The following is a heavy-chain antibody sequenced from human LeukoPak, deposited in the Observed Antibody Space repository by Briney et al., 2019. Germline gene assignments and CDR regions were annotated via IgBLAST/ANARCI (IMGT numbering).Heavy chain of an antibody. CDR3: ARGFRGYSYGPLRYYYGMDV. CDR1: GGSISSYY. D-gene: IGHD5-18*01. V-gene: IGHV4-59*01. Sequence: SETLSLTCTVSGGSISSYYWSWIRQPPGKGLEWTGYIYDSGSTNYNPSLKSRVTISVDTSKKQFSLKLTSVTAADTAVYYCARGFRGYSYGPLRYYYGMDVWGKGTTVTVSS. J-gene: IGHJ6*04. CDR2: IYDSGST.